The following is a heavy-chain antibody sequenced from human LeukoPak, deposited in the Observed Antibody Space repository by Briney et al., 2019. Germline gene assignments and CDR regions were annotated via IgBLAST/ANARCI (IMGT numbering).Heavy chain of an antibody. CDR3: AKENIAVVGTHPSYFDH. D-gene: IGHD6-19*01. Sequence: GGSLRLSCAASGFIFGDYWMHWVRQAPGKGLVWVSAISGSGGSTYYADSVRGRFTISRDNSKNTLYLQMNSLRAEDTAVYYCAKENIAVVGTHPSYFDHWGQGTLVTVSP. J-gene: IGHJ4*02. V-gene: IGHV3-23*01. CDR2: ISGSGGST. CDR1: GFIFGDYW.